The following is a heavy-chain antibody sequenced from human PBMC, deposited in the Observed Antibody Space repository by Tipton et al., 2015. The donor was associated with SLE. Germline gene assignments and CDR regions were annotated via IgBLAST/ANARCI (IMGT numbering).Heavy chain of an antibody. CDR3: ARHLPYSGSFLHYYGMDV. D-gene: IGHD1-26*01. CDR2: INHTGGT. J-gene: IGHJ6*02. Sequence: TLSLTCAVYGGSFSDYYWSWIRQTPGEGLEWIGEINHTGGTNYNPSLESRVTMSVDTSKNQFSLKLSSVTAADTAVYYCARHLPYSGSFLHYYGMDVWGQGTTVTVSS. V-gene: IGHV4-34*10. CDR1: GGSFSDYY.